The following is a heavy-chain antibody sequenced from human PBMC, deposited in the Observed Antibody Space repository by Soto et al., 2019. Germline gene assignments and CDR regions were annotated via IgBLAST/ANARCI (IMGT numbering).Heavy chain of an antibody. CDR3: AGTRWLLGY. D-gene: IGHD3-16*01. CDR1: GGSFSGYY. V-gene: IGHV4-34*01. Sequence: QVQLQQWGAGLLKPSETLSLTCAVYGGSFSGYYWSWIRQRPGKGLEWIGEINPSGSTNYNPSLKSRVTISVDTSKNQFSLTLSSVTAADTAVYYCAGTRWLLGYWGQGTLVTVSS. CDR2: INPSGST. J-gene: IGHJ4*02.